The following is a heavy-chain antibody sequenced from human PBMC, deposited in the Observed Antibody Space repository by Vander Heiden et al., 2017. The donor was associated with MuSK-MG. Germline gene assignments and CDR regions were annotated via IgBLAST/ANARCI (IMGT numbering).Heavy chain of an antibody. Sequence: QVQLQESGPGLVTPSETLSLTCTVSGGSISSSYWSWIRQPPGKGLEGIGYIYYSVSTNYNPSLKSRVTISIDTSKNQFSLKVSSVTAADTAVYYCARPNDADAFDIWGQGTMVTVSS. CDR1: GGSISSSY. CDR2: IYYSVST. J-gene: IGHJ3*02. V-gene: IGHV4-59*01. CDR3: ARPNDADAFDI.